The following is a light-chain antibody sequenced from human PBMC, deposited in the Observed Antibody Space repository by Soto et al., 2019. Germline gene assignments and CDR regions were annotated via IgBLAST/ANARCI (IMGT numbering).Light chain of an antibody. V-gene: IGLV4-60*02. CDR1: SGHSSYI. Sequence: QLVQTQSSSASASLGSSVKGTCTLSSGHSSYIIAWHQQQPGKAPRYLMKLEGSGSYNKGSGVPDRFSGSSSGADRYLTISNLQFEDEADYYCETWDSNTRVFGGVTKVTVL. J-gene: IGLJ3*02. CDR3: ETWDSNTRV. CDR2: LEGSGSY.